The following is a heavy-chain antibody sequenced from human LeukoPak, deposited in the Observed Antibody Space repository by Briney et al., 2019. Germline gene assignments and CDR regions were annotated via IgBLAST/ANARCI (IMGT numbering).Heavy chain of an antibody. CDR1: GYTFTSYG. CDR2: ISAYNGNT. V-gene: IGHV1-18*01. J-gene: IGHJ6*03. CDR3: ARGFYDSSGYYYYYYMDV. Sequence: ASVKVSCKASGYTFTSYGISWVRQAPGQGLEWMGWISAYNGNTNYAQKLQGRVTMTTDTSTSTAYMELRSLRSDDTAVYYCARGFYDSSGYYYYYYMDVWGKGTTVTISS. D-gene: IGHD3-22*01.